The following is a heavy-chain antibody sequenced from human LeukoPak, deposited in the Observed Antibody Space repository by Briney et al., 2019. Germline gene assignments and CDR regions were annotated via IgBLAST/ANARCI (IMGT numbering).Heavy chain of an antibody. CDR2: ISSSSSTI. Sequence: PGGSLRLSCAASGFTFNSYSMNWVRQAPGKGLEWVPYISSSSSTIYYADSVKGRFTISRDNAKNSLYLQMNSLRAEDTAVYYCARDDYDFWSGYPYYWGQGTLVTVSS. CDR3: ARDDYDFWSGYPYY. J-gene: IGHJ4*02. CDR1: GFTFNSYS. V-gene: IGHV3-48*01. D-gene: IGHD3-3*01.